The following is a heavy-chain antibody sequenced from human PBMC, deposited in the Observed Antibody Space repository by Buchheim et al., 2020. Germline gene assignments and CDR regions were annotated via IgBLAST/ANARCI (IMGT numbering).Heavy chain of an antibody. V-gene: IGHV3-30*04. CDR2: ISYDGSNK. D-gene: IGHD3-22*01. J-gene: IGHJ3*02. CDR3: ARENGRITMIVVEQDAFDI. CDR1: GFTFSSYA. Sequence: QVQLVESGGGVVQPGRSLRLSCAASGFTFSSYAMHWVRQAPGKGLEWVAVISYDGSNKYYADSVKGRFTISRDNSKNTLYLQMNSLRAEDTAVYYCARENGRITMIVVEQDAFDIWGQET.